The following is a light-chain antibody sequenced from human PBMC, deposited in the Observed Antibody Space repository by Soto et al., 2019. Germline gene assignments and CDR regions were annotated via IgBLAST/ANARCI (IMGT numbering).Light chain of an antibody. J-gene: IGKJ1*01. CDR2: GAS. Sequence: EIVLTQSPGTLSLSPGERATLSCRASQSVSSSFLAWYQQIPGQAPRVLIYGASSRATGIPDRFSGSGSGTYFPLTNSKLGAEEFAVYYFQEYCCPPRTFGQGTKVEIK. CDR3: QEYCCPPRT. V-gene: IGKV3-20*01. CDR1: QSVSSSF.